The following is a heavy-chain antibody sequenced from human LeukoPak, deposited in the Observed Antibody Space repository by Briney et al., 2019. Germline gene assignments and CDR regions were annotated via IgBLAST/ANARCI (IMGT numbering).Heavy chain of an antibody. CDR1: GGSISSYY. J-gene: IGHJ6*02. Sequence: SETLSLTCTVSGGSISSYYWSWIRQPPGKGLEWIGYIYYSGSTNYNPSLKSRVTISVDTSKNQFSLKLSSVTAADTAVYYCARDRHYYGMDVWGQRTTVTVSS. CDR2: IYYSGST. CDR3: ARDRHYYGMDV. V-gene: IGHV4-59*01.